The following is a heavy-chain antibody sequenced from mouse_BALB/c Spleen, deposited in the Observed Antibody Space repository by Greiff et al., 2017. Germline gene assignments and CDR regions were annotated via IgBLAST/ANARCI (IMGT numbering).Heavy chain of an antibody. V-gene: IGHV1-9*01. D-gene: IGHD1-1*01. J-gene: IGHJ2*01. CDR2: ILPGSGST. CDR3: ARRITTVVVHFDY. Sequence: QVQLQQSGAELMKPGASVKISCKATGYTFSSYWIEWVKQRPGHGLEWIGEILPGSGSTNYNEKFKGKATFTADTSSNTAYMQLSSLTSEDSAVYYCARRITTVVVHFDYWGQGTTLTVSS. CDR1: GYTFSSYW.